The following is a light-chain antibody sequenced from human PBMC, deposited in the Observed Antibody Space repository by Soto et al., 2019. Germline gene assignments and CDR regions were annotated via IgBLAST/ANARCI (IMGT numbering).Light chain of an antibody. V-gene: IGKV3-20*01. Sequence: EIVMTQSPATLSVSPGERATLSCRASQSVNSALAWYQQKPGQVPRLLIYGASRRATGIPDRFSGSGSGTDFTLTISRLEPEDFAVYYCQQYDSSPLTFGGGTKVDIK. J-gene: IGKJ4*01. CDR2: GAS. CDR3: QQYDSSPLT. CDR1: QSVNSA.